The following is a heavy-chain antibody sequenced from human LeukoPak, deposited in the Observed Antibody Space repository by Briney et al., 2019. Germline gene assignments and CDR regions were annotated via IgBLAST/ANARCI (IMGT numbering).Heavy chain of an antibody. D-gene: IGHD2-21*02. CDR2: ISSSSSYI. J-gene: IGHJ3*02. CDR1: GFTFSSYS. Sequence: PGGSLRLSCAASGFTFSSYSMNWVRQAPGKGLEWVSSISSSSSYIYYADSVKGRFTISRDNAKNSLYLQMNSLRAEDTAVYYCARDLLAYCGGDENVCAFDIWGQGTMVTVSS. CDR3: ARDLLAYCGGDENVCAFDI. V-gene: IGHV3-21*01.